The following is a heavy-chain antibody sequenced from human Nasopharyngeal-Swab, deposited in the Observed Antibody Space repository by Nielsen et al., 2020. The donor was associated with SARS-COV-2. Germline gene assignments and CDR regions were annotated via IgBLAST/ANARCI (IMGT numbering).Heavy chain of an antibody. J-gene: IGHJ6*02. CDR1: GCSISSYY. Sequence: SETLSLTCTVSGCSISSYYWSWIRQPPGKGLEWIGYIYYSGSSNYNPSLKSRVTISLDASKNQFSLMMSSVTAADTAVYYWARDYCSSTSCYGPSYYYGMDVWGQGTTVTVSS. CDR3: ARDYCSSTSCYGPSYYYGMDV. D-gene: IGHD2-2*01. V-gene: IGHV4-59*01. CDR2: IYYSGSS.